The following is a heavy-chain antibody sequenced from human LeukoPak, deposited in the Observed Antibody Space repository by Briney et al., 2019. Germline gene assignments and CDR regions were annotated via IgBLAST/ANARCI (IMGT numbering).Heavy chain of an antibody. CDR2: FDPEDGET. Sequence: GASVKVSCKVSGYTLTGLSMHWVRQAPGRGLGWMGGFDPEDGETIYAQKFQGRVTITADESTSTAYMELSSLRSEDTAVYYCARDLYSYGFSHGMDVWGQGTTVTVSS. V-gene: IGHV1-24*01. CDR1: GYTLTGLS. D-gene: IGHD5-18*01. J-gene: IGHJ6*02. CDR3: ARDLYSYGFSHGMDV.